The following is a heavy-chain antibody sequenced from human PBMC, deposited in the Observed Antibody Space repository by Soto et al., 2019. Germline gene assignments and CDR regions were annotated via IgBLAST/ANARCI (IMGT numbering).Heavy chain of an antibody. CDR1: GYTFTAYY. Sequence: KESGDSVRVSCEASGYTFTAYYIHWVRQAPGQGLEWMGWINPKFGDTTYAQDFQGRVSMTRDMSMSTVYMDLSRLTSDDTAIYYCARNMDYYYGPGSGNGHGFWGQGTTVTVFS. CDR2: INPKFGDT. D-gene: IGHD3-10*01. J-gene: IGHJ6*02. CDR3: ARNMDYYYGPGSGNGHGF. V-gene: IGHV1-2*02.